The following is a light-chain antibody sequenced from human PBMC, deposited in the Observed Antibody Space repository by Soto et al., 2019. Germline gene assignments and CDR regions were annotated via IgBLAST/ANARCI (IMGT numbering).Light chain of an antibody. CDR1: SSDVGGYNY. V-gene: IGLV2-8*01. J-gene: IGLJ2*01. Sequence: QSVLTQPPSASGSPGQSVTISCTGTSSDVGGYNYVSWYQQHPGKAPKLMIYEVSKRPSGVPDRFSGSKFGNTASLTVSGLQAEDEADYYCSSYAGSNNFDVVFGGGTKLTVL. CDR3: SSYAGSNNFDVV. CDR2: EVS.